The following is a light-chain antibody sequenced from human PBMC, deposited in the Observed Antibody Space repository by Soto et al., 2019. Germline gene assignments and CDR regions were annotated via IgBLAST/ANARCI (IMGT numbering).Light chain of an antibody. Sequence: IQLTQSPSSLSASVGDRVTITCRASPAIASFLAWYQQKPGTAPKLLIYDAATLQSGVPSRFSGSRSGTEYTLTIGSLQPEDSETYYCQQLNGSPWTFGQGTKVDIK. J-gene: IGKJ1*01. CDR3: QQLNGSPWT. V-gene: IGKV1-9*01. CDR2: DAA. CDR1: PAIASF.